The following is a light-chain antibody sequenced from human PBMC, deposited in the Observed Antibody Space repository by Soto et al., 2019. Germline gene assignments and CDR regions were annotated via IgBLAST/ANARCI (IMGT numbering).Light chain of an antibody. CDR3: QKYNSAPLT. CDR2: ATS. V-gene: IGKV1-27*01. J-gene: IGKJ4*01. Sequence: DFQMTQSPSSLSAFVGDRVTITCRASQGIAPYLAWFQQKPGKVPKLLIYATSTLQSGVPSRFSGSGSGTDFTLTITSLQPEDVATYYCQKYNSAPLTFGGRTKVDIK. CDR1: QGIAPY.